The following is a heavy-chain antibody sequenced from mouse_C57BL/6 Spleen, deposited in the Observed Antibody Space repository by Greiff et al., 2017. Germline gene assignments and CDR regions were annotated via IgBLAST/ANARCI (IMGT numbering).Heavy chain of an antibody. J-gene: IGHJ2*01. CDR3: ARSLFTTVGAGDY. CDR1: GYTFTSYW. CDR2: IDPSDSDT. D-gene: IGHD1-1*01. Sequence: QVQLKQPGAELVRPGSSVKLSCKASGYTFTSYWMHWVKQRPIQGLEWIGKIDPSDSDTHYNHKFKDKATLTVDKSSSTAYMQLSSLTSEDSAVYYCARSLFTTVGAGDYWGQGTTLTVSS. V-gene: IGHV1-52*01.